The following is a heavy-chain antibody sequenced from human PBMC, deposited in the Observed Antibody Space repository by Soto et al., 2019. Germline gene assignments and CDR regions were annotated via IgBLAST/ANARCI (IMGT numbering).Heavy chain of an antibody. J-gene: IGHJ6*02. CDR2: VIPIFGTA. CDR3: AGNRVDTAMVMTSTKAFYCYGMDV. V-gene: IGHV1-69*01. Sequence: QVQLVQSGAEVKKPGSSVKVSCKASGGTFSSYAISWVRQAPGQGLEWMGGVIPIFGTANYAQKFQGRVTITADESTRTAYVGLSSFRSEDTAVYYCAGNRVDTAMVMTSTKAFYCYGMDVWGQGTTVTVSS. CDR1: GGTFSSYA. D-gene: IGHD5-18*01.